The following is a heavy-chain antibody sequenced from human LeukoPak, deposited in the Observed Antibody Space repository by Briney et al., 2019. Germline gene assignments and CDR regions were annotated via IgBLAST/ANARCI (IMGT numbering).Heavy chain of an antibody. CDR2: SYISESA. V-gene: IGHV4-61*02. D-gene: IGHD2-2*01. Sequence: SETLSFTCTVSGGSISSGSYYWTWIRQPAGKGLEWIGRSYISESANYNSSLESRVTISVDTSKNQFSLKLSSVTAADTAVYYCARSRERICSATACYVDLQARWGHGTLVTVSS. CDR3: ARSRERICSATACYVDLQAR. CDR1: GGSISSGSYY. J-gene: IGHJ4*01.